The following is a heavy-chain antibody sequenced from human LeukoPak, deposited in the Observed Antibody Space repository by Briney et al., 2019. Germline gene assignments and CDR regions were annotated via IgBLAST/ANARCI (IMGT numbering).Heavy chain of an antibody. CDR1: GFTFSSYA. V-gene: IGHV3-23*01. CDR3: ASPFNPSSWYQAKTIEPITVG. Sequence: GGSLRLSCAASGFTFSSYAMSWVRQAPGKGLEWVSAISGSGGSTYYADPVKGRFTISRDNAKNSLYLQMNSLRAKDTAVYYCASPFNPSSWYQAKTIEPITVGWGQGTLVTVSS. D-gene: IGHD6-13*01. CDR2: ISGSGGST. J-gene: IGHJ4*02.